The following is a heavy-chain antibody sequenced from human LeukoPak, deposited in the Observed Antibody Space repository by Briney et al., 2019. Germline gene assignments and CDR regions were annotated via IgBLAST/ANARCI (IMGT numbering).Heavy chain of an antibody. CDR2: IYYTGST. J-gene: IGHJ5*02. CDR3: ARRGYCSSTSCYEYWFDP. CDR1: GGSISYYY. V-gene: IGHV4-59*08. Sequence: SETLSLTCTVSGGSISYYYWTWIRQSPGKGLEWIGQIYYTGSTYYNPSLKRRVTISVDTSKNQFSLKLSSVTATDTAVYYCARRGYCSSTSCYEYWFDPWGQGTLVTVSS. D-gene: IGHD2-2*01.